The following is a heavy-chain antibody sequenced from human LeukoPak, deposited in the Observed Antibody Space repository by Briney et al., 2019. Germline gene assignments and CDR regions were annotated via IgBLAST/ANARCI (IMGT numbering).Heavy chain of an antibody. D-gene: IGHD2-2*01. J-gene: IGHJ4*02. CDR1: GFTFSSYA. CDR2: ISGSDGST. Sequence: GGSLRLSCAASGFTFSSYAMSWVRQAPGKGLEWVSGISGSDGSTNYADSVKGRFTISRENSKNTLYLQMNSLKTEDTAVYYCTTGYCSSTSCQTFDSNYWGQGTLVTVSS. CDR3: TTGYCSSTSCQTFDSNY. V-gene: IGHV3-23*01.